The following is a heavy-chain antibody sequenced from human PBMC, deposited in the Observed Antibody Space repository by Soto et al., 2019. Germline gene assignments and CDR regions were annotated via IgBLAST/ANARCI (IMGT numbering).Heavy chain of an antibody. J-gene: IGHJ6*02. V-gene: IGHV4-34*09. D-gene: IGHD6-13*01. CDR3: ARDNPPSIWAAAGAYYYSMDV. CDR1: GGSFGGYD. CDR2: INHSGST. Sequence: SETLSLTCAVYGGSFGGYDWTWIRQPPGTRLEWIGEINHSGSTNYNPSLKSRVTISVDTSKNQFSLKLSSVTAADTAVYYCARDNPPSIWAAAGAYYYSMDVWGQGTTVTVSS.